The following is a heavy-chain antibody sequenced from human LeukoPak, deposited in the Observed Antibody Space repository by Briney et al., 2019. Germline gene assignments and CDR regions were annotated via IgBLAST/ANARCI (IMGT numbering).Heavy chain of an antibody. CDR3: ARAEIDAFDI. J-gene: IGHJ3*02. Sequence: GRSLRLPCAASGFTFSSYAMHWVRQAPGKGLEWVAVISYDGSNKYYADSVKGRFTISRDNSKNTLYLQMNSLRAEDTAVYYCARAEIDAFDIWGQGTMVTVSS. CDR2: ISYDGSNK. V-gene: IGHV3-30*01. CDR1: GFTFSSYA.